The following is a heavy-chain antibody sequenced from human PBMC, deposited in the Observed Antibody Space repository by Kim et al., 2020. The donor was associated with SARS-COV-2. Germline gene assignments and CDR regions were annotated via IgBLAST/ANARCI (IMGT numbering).Heavy chain of an antibody. D-gene: IGHD3-16*01. V-gene: IGHV1-18*01. CDR2: NT. CDR3: ARDDYGDFDY. J-gene: IGHJ4*02. Sequence: NTNYAQKLQGRVTMTTDTSTRQAYMELRSLRSDDTSVYYCARDDYGDFDYWGQGTLVNVSS.